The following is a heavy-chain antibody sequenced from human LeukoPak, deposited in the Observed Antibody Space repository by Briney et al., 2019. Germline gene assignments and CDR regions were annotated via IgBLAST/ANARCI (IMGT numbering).Heavy chain of an antibody. CDR2: INSDGSDT. CDR1: GFTFSGYW. J-gene: IGHJ4*02. CDR3: ARDPSSLRDSSDY. Sequence: GGSLRLSCAATGFTFSGYWMHWVRHTPEKGLVWVSRINSDGSDTSYADSVKGRFTISRDNAKDTLYLQMNSLRAEDTAVYYCARDPSSLRDSSDYWGQGTLVTVSS. V-gene: IGHV3-74*01.